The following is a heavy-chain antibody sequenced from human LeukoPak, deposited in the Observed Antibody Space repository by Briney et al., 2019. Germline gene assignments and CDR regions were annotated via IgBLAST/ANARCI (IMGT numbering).Heavy chain of an antibody. CDR3: AKDQIVFGAAAGNYFDY. V-gene: IGHV3-30*18. CDR1: GFTFSSYG. D-gene: IGHD6-13*01. Sequence: GRSLRLSCAASGFTFSSYGMHWVRQAPGKGLEWVAVISYDGSNKYYADSVKGRFTVSRDNSKNTLYLQMNSLRAEDTAVYYCAKDQIVFGAAAGNYFDYWGQGTLVTVSS. J-gene: IGHJ4*02. CDR2: ISYDGSNK.